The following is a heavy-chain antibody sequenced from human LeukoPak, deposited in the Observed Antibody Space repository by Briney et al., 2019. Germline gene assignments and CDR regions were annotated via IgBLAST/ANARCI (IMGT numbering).Heavy chain of an antibody. CDR2: ISGSGGST. Sequence: GGSLRLSCAASRFTFNSYAMSWVRQAPGKGLEWVSAISGSGGSTYYADSVKGRFTISRDNSKNTLYLQMNSLRAEDTAVYYCYIPYYDTSAYMGYWGQGTLVTVSS. D-gene: IGHD3-22*01. CDR3: YIPYYDTSAYMGY. CDR1: RFTFNSYA. V-gene: IGHV3-23*01. J-gene: IGHJ4*02.